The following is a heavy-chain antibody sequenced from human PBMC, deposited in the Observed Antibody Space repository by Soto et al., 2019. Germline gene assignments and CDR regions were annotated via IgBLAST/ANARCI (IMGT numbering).Heavy chain of an antibody. V-gene: IGHV3-66*01. Sequence: GGSLRLSCAASGCTVNNNYMSWVRQAPGKGLEWVSVIYSGGSTYYADSVMGRFTISRDNSKNTVHLQMNSLRAEDTAVYYCARASYYYDSSGYYYRYYFDYWGQGTLVTVSS. J-gene: IGHJ4*02. CDR2: IYSGGST. CDR1: GCTVNNNY. D-gene: IGHD3-22*01. CDR3: ARASYYYDSSGYYYRYYFDY.